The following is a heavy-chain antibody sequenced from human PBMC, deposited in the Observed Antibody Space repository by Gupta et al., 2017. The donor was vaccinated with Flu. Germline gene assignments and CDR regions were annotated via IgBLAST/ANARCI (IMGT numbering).Heavy chain of an antibody. CDR2: ISASGDRT. Sequence: EVHLLASGGGLVNPGGSLRVSCAASGFSFSIYAMTWVPQAPGQGLEWVSTISASGDRTYYADSVKGRFTISRDNSKHTLILQMNSLTAEDTGIYFCVKDCSGGTCYPTPDFWGQGAQVTVSS. V-gene: IGHV3-23*01. J-gene: IGHJ4*02. CDR3: VKDCSGGTCYPTPDF. CDR1: GFSFSIYA. D-gene: IGHD2-15*01.